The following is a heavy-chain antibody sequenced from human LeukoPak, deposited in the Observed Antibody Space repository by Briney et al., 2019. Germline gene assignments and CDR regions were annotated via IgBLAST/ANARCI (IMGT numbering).Heavy chain of an antibody. CDR1: GFTVSSNY. CDR2: IYSGDGT. V-gene: IGHV3-66*01. D-gene: IGHD6-13*01. CDR3: ASRGSRYYFDY. Sequence: GGSLRLSCAASGFTVSSNYMSWVRQPPGKGLEWVSVIYSGDGTYYADSVKGRFTISRDSYKNTLYLQMNSLRAEDTAVYYCASRGSRYYFDYWGQGTLVTVSS. J-gene: IGHJ4*02.